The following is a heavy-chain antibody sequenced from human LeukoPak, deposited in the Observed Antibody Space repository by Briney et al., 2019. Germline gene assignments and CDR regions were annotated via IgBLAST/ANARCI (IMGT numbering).Heavy chain of an antibody. CDR3: ARGLGSGSGCFGY. J-gene: IGHJ4*02. V-gene: IGHV4-59*01. CDR2: IYYSGST. Sequence: SETLSLTCTVSGGSISSYYWSWIRQPPGKGLEWIGYIYYSGSTNYNPSLKSRVTISVDTSKNQLSLKLSSVTAADTAVYYCARGLGSGSGCFGYWGQGTLVTVSS. CDR1: GGSISSYY. D-gene: IGHD6-19*01.